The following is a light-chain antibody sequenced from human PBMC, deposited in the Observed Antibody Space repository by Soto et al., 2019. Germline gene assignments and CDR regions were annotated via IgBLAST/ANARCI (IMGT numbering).Light chain of an antibody. J-gene: IGKJ1*01. CDR1: QSVSSY. CDR2: DAS. Sequence: EIVLTQSPATLSLSPGERAALSCKASQSVSSYLSWYQQKPGQAPRLLIYDASNRATGIPARFSGSGSGTDFDLTISSREPEDFAVYYCQQRSNWRTFGQGTKVEIK. CDR3: QQRSNWRT. V-gene: IGKV3-11*01.